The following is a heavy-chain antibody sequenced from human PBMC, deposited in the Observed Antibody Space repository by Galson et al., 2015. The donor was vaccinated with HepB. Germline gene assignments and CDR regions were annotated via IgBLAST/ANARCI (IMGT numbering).Heavy chain of an antibody. D-gene: IGHD3-3*01. CDR1: GFTFSSYW. V-gene: IGHV3-74*01. Sequence: SLRLSCAASGFTFSSYWMHWVRQAPGKGLVWVSRINSDGSSTSYADSVKGRFTISRDNAKNTLYLQMNSLIAEDTAVYYCAREAITIFGVVIIAYGMDVWGQGTTVTVSS. CDR3: AREAITIFGVVIIAYGMDV. J-gene: IGHJ6*02. CDR2: INSDGSST.